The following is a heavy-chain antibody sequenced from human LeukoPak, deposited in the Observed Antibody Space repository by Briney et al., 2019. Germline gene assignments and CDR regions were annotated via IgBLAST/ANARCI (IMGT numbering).Heavy chain of an antibody. D-gene: IGHD3-10*01. CDR3: ARAGAWQIDP. CDR2: IFYTGSS. CDR1: GASISSYY. J-gene: IGHJ5*02. V-gene: IGHV4-59*01. Sequence: SETLSLTCTVSGASISSYYWSWIRRPPGKGLEWIGHIFYTGSSNYNPSLKSRVTISLDRSRNQFSLRLTSVTAADTAVYYCARAGAWQIDPWGQGTLVTVSP.